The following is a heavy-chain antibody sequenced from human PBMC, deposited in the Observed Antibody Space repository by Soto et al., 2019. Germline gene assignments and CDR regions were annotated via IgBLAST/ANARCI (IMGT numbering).Heavy chain of an antibody. D-gene: IGHD2-2*03. CDR2: ISAYNGDT. CDR3: ARDGYCSSISCYGGDYYYYYGMDV. J-gene: IGHJ6*02. V-gene: IGHV1-18*04. Sequence: ASVKVSCKASGYTFTTYGISWVRQAPGQGLEWMGWISAYNGDTKYAQKLQGRVTMTTDTSTSTAYMELRSLRSDDTAGYYCARDGYCSSISCYGGDYYYYYGMDVWGQGTTFTVSS. CDR1: GYTFTTYG.